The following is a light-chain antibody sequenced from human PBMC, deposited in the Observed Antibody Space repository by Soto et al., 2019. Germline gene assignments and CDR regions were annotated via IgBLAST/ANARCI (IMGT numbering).Light chain of an antibody. J-gene: IGLJ2*01. CDR1: KLGDRY. Sequence: SYELTQPPSVSVSPGQTASITCSGHKLGDRYASWYQQRPGQPPVLVMFQDDRRPSGIPDRFSGSNSGNTATLTISGTDTVDEADYYCQAWDKSSVIFGGGTKLTV. CDR3: QAWDKSSVI. V-gene: IGLV3-1*01. CDR2: QDD.